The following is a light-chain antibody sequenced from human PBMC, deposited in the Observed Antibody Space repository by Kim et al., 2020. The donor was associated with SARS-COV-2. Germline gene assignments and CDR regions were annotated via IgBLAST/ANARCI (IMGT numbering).Light chain of an antibody. CDR1: QGISSW. Sequence: DIQMTQSPSSGSASVGDRVTITCRASQGISSWIAWYQQKPGKAPKLLIYAASSLQSGVPSRFSGSGSGTDFTLTISSLQPEDFATYYCKQANSFPWTFGPGTKVDIK. J-gene: IGKJ1*01. V-gene: IGKV1-12*01. CDR2: AAS. CDR3: KQANSFPWT.